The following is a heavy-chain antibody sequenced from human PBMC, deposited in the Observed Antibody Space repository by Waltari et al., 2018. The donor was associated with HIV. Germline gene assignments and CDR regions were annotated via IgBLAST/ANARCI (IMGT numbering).Heavy chain of an antibody. D-gene: IGHD1-1*01. J-gene: IGHJ4*02. Sequence: VKLVESGGGVVQPGRSLRLSCTGSGFTFNNSILHWVRQAPGKGLEWIALISYDGSDKDYADSLRGRFTISRDNSKNTLFLQMDSLRIEDTALYYCAREAVTTNYYFDNWGQGTLVTVSS. CDR1: GFTFNNSI. V-gene: IGHV3-30*04. CDR3: AREAVTTNYYFDN. CDR2: ISYDGSDK.